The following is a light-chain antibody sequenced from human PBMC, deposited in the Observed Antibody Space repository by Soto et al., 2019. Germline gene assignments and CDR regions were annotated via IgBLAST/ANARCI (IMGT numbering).Light chain of an antibody. CDR1: RSNIGSNT. J-gene: IGLJ2*01. CDR2: TNN. CDR3: ATWDDSLNGVL. V-gene: IGLV1-44*01. Sequence: QSVLTQPPSASATPGQRVTISCSGSRSNIGSNTVNWYQQVPGTAPKLLIYTNNQRPSGVPDRFSGSKSGTSASLAISGLQSEDEADYYCATWDDSLNGVLFGGGTKLTVL.